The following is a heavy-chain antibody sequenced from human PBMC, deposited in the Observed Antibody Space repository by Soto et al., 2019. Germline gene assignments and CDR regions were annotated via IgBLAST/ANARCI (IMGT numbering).Heavy chain of an antibody. Sequence: TSETLSLTCAVYGGYFSGYYWSWIRQPPGKGLEWIGEINHSGSTNYNPSLKSRVTISVDTSKNQFSLKLSSVTAADTAVYYCARRGVAASYGMDVWGQGTTVTVSS. CDR2: INHSGST. D-gene: IGHD2-15*01. CDR1: GGYFSGYY. J-gene: IGHJ6*02. V-gene: IGHV4-34*01. CDR3: ARRGVAASYGMDV.